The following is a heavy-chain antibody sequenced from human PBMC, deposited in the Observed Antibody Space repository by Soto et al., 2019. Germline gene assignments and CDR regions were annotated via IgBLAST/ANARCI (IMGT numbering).Heavy chain of an antibody. D-gene: IGHD6-19*01. CDR2: INAGNGNT. J-gene: IGHJ4*02. CDR3: ARAGTTRAVGGGGGPFGY. V-gene: IGHV1-3*01. CDR1: GYTFTSYA. Sequence: QVQLVQSGAEVKKPGASVKVSCKASGYTFTSYAMHWVRQAPGQRLEWMGWINAGNGNTKYSQKFQGRVTITRDTSASTAYMELSSLRSEDTAVYYCARAGTTRAVGGGGGPFGYWGQGTLVTVSS.